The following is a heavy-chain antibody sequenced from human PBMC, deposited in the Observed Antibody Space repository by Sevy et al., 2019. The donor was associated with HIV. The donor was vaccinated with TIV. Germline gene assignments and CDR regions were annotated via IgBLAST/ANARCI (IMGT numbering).Heavy chain of an antibody. D-gene: IGHD2-2*01. J-gene: IGHJ4*02. V-gene: IGHV3-21*01. CDR3: GRGAGIDCRGSSCYLDFDF. CDR1: GFTFSNYA. CDR2: ISASSNYI. Sequence: GGSLRLSCAASGFTFSNYAMNWVRQAPGKGLEWVSFISASSNYIYYADSLKGRFTNSRDNAKNSLYLQMNSLRAEDTPVYYWGRGAGIDCRGSSCYLDFDFWGQGTLVTVSS.